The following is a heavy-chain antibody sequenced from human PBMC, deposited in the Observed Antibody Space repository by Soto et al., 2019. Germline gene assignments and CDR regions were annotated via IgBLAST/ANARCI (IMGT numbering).Heavy chain of an antibody. CDR1: GFTFSTYW. D-gene: IGHD1-26*01. CDR2: IKHDGSDK. J-gene: IGHJ5*02. Sequence: EVQLVESGGGLVQPGGSLRLSCAASGFTFSTYWMSWVRQAPGKGLEWVANIKHDGSDKYYLYSVKGRFTISRDNAKNSLYLQMNSLRAEDTAMYYCARALYSGTYYCWFDPWGQGTLVTVSS. V-gene: IGHV3-7*04. CDR3: ARALYSGTYYCWFDP.